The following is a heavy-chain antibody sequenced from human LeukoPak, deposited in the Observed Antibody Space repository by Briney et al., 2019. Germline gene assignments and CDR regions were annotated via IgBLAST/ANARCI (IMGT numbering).Heavy chain of an antibody. D-gene: IGHD4-17*01. V-gene: IGHV3-23*01. CDR2: ISGSGGST. CDR3: AKDLQTSSLEMTTVTTSVFDY. J-gene: IGHJ4*02. Sequence: GGSLRLSCAASGFTFSSYAMSWVRQAPGKGLEWVSAISGSGGSTYYADSVKGRFTISRDNSKNTLYLQMNGLRAEDTAVYYYAKDLQTSSLEMTTVTTSVFDYWGQGTLVTVSS. CDR1: GFTFSSYA.